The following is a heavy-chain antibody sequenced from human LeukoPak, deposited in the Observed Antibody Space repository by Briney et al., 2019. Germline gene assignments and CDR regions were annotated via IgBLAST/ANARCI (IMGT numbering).Heavy chain of an antibody. D-gene: IGHD6-19*01. CDR2: IGTSGDT. J-gene: IGHJ4*02. Sequence: GGSLRLSCAASGFTFSIYDMHWVRQGTGKGLEWVSVIGTSGDTYHADSVKGRFTISRENAKNSLYLQMNSLTVGDTAVYFCSRVGTSGWPNYFDSWGQGTLVTVSS. CDR3: SRVGTSGWPNYFDS. CDR1: GFTFSIYD. V-gene: IGHV3-13*04.